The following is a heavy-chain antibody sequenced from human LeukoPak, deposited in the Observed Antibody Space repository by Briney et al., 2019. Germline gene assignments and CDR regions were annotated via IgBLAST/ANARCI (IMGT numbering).Heavy chain of an antibody. CDR3: AKGEYSSSDYYYYYYYMDV. CDR1: GFTFSSYA. J-gene: IGHJ6*03. Sequence: GGSLRLSCAASGFTFSSYAMSWVRQAPGKGLEWVSAISGSGGSTYYADSVKGRFTISRDNSKNTLYLQMNSLRAEDTAVYYCAKGEYSSSDYYYYYYYMDVWGKGPTVTVSS. D-gene: IGHD6-6*01. V-gene: IGHV3-23*01. CDR2: ISGSGGST.